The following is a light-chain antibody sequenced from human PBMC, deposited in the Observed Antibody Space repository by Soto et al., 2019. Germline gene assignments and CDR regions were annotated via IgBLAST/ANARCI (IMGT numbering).Light chain of an antibody. CDR1: QGVTTN. V-gene: IGKV3-15*01. CDR2: DVS. CDR3: QQYNNWPFS. Sequence: EIVMTQSPGTLSVSPGERATLSCRAGQGVTTNFAWYQQKSGQSPRLLIYDVSIRATGVPARFSGTGSDTDFTLTISGLQSEDSAVYFCQQYNNWPFSLGQGTRLDIK. J-gene: IGKJ5*01.